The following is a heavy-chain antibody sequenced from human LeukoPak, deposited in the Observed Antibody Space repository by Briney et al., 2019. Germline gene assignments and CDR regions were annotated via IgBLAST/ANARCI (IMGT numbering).Heavy chain of an antibody. V-gene: IGHV1-2*02. CDR2: INPNSGGT. CDR3: ARRGRGITSKNIVRYFDY. CDR1: GYTFTGYY. Sequence: ASVKVSCKASGYTFTGYYMHWVRQAPGQGLEWMGWINPNSGGTNYAQKFQGRVTMTRDTSISTAYMELSRLRSDDTAVYYCARRGRGITSKNIVRYFDYWGQGTLVTVSS. J-gene: IGHJ4*02. D-gene: IGHD2/OR15-2a*01.